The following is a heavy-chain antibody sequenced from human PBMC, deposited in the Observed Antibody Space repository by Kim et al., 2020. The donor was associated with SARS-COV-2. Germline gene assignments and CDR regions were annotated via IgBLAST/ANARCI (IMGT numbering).Heavy chain of an antibody. Sequence: LKSRVTISVDTSKNQFSLKLSSVTAADTAVYYCARGDMGSYCGGDCFDYWGQGTLVTVSS. CDR3: ARGDMGSYCGGDCFDY. D-gene: IGHD2-21*02. J-gene: IGHJ4*02. V-gene: IGHV4-59*09.